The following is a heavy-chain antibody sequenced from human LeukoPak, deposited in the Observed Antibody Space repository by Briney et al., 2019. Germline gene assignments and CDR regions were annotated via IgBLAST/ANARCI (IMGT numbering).Heavy chain of an antibody. Sequence: PSETLSLTCAVYGGSFSGYYWSWIRQPPGKGLEWIGEINHSGSTNYNPSLKSRVTISVDTSKNQFSLKMSSVTAADTAVYYCARVIVVVVVAIFRFDPWGQGTLVTVSS. CDR1: GGSFSGYY. J-gene: IGHJ5*02. D-gene: IGHD2-15*01. CDR2: INHSGST. V-gene: IGHV4-34*01. CDR3: ARVIVVVVVAIFRFDP.